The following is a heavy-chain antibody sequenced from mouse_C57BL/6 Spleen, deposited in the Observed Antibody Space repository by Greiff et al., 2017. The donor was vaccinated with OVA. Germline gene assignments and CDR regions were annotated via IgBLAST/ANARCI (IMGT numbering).Heavy chain of an antibody. CDR3: VRQSYYGGAMDY. V-gene: IGHV10-1*01. Sequence: EVKLVESGGGLVQPKGSLKLSCAASGFSFNTYAMNWVRQAPGKGLEWVARIRSKSNNYATYYADSVKDRFTISRDDSESMLYLQMNNLKTEDTAMYYCVRQSYYGGAMDYWGQGTSVTVSS. CDR1: GFSFNTYA. J-gene: IGHJ4*01. D-gene: IGHD1-2*01. CDR2: IRSKSNNYAT.